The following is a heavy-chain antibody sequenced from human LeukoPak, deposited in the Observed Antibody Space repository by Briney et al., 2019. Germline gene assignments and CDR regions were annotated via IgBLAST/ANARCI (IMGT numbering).Heavy chain of an antibody. V-gene: IGHV4-59*08. Sequence: PSETLSLTCTVSGGSISSSYWSWIRQPPGKGLEWIGLIYDSEGTTYNPSFKSRVTISVDTSKNQFSLKLSSVTAADTAVYYCATAPNGGQNWFDPWGQGTLVTVSS. D-gene: IGHD1-1*01. CDR2: IYDSEGT. J-gene: IGHJ5*02. CDR3: ATAPNGGQNWFDP. CDR1: GGSISSSY.